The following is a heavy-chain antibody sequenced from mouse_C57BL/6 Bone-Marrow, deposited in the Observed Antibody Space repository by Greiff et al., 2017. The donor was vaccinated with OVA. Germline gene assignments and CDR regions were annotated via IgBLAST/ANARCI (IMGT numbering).Heavy chain of an antibody. CDR3: AREFITTVVADWYFDV. CDR1: GYTFTSYW. D-gene: IGHD1-1*01. CDR2: IDPNSGGT. V-gene: IGHV1-72*01. Sequence: VQLQQPGAELVKPGASVKLSCKASGYTFTSYWMHWVKQRPGRGLEWIGRIDPNSGGTKYNEKFKSKATLTVDKPSSTAYMQLSSLTSEDSAVYYCAREFITTVVADWYFDVWGTGTTVTVSS. J-gene: IGHJ1*03.